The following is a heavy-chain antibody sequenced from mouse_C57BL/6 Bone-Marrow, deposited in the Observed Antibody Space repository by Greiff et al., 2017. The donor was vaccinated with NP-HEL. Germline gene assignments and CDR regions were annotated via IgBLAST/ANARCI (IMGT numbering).Heavy chain of an antibody. V-gene: IGHV1-81*01. D-gene: IGHD2-5*01. CDR1: GYTFTSYG. CDR3: ARESNYEAWFAY. J-gene: IGHJ3*01. CDR2: IYPRSGNT. Sequence: VKVVESGAELARPGASVKLSCKASGYTFTSYGISWVKQRTGQGLEWIGEIYPRSGNTYYNEKFKGKATLTADKSSSTAYMELRSLTSEDSAVYFCARESNYEAWFAYWGQGTLVTVSA.